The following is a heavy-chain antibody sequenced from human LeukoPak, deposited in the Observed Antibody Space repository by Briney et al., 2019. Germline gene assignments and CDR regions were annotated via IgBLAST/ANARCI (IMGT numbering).Heavy chain of an antibody. J-gene: IGHJ5*02. V-gene: IGHV4-59*01. CDR3: ARENYYDSSGYYGRFDP. D-gene: IGHD3-22*01. Sequence: SETLSLTCTVSGGSISSYYWSWIRQPPGKGLEWIGYIYYSGSTNYNPSLKSRVTISVDTSKNQFSLELSSVTAADTAVYYCARENYYDSSGYYGRFDPWGQGTLVTVSS. CDR1: GGSISSYY. CDR2: IYYSGST.